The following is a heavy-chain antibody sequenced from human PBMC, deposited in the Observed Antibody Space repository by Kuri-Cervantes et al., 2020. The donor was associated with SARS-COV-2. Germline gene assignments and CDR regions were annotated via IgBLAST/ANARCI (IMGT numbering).Heavy chain of an antibody. CDR3: ARLPIVDYYDSSADHT. CDR1: GGSFSGYY. CDR2: IYYSGST. J-gene: IGHJ4*02. D-gene: IGHD3-22*01. V-gene: IGHV4-34*11. Sequence: SETLSLTCAVYGGSFSGYYWSWIRQPPGKGLEWIGSIYYSGSTYYNPSLKSRVTISVDTSKNQFSLNLSSVAAADTALYYCARLPIVDYYDSSADHTWGQGTLVTVSS.